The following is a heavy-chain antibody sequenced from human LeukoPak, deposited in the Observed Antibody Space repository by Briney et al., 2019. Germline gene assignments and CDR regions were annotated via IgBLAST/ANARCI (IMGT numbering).Heavy chain of an antibody. CDR2: ISAYNGNT. CDR3: ARDRAEYSSSSRGYFDY. V-gene: IGHV1-18*01. D-gene: IGHD6-6*01. J-gene: IGHJ4*02. CDR1: GYTFTSYG. Sequence: ASVKASCKASGYTFTSYGISWVRQAPGQGLEWMGWISAYNGNTNYAQKLQGRVTMTTDTSTSTAYMELRSLRSDDTAVYYCARDRAEYSSSSRGYFDYWGQGTLVTVSS.